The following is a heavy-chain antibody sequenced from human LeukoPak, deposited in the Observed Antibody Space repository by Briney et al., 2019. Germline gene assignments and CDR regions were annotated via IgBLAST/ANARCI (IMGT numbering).Heavy chain of an antibody. CDR3: AREYYYDSSGYAFDI. D-gene: IGHD3-22*01. Sequence: PGGSLRLSCAASGFTFSSYSMNWVRQAPGKGLEWVSYISSSSSTIYYADSVKGRFTISRDNAKNSLYLQMNSLRAEDTAVYYCAREYYYDSSGYAFDIWGQGTMVTVSS. CDR1: GFTFSSYS. CDR2: ISSSSSTI. J-gene: IGHJ3*02. V-gene: IGHV3-48*01.